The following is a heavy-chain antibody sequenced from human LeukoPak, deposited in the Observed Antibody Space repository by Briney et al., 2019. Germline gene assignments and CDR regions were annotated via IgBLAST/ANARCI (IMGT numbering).Heavy chain of an antibody. CDR3: AKSRSTSNNWFEP. J-gene: IGHJ5*02. V-gene: IGHV3-48*02. D-gene: IGHD2-2*01. CDR1: GFTLSSYS. Sequence: GGSLRLSCAASGFTLSSYSMNWVRQAPGKGLEWVSCISSSSSAIYHADSVKGRFTISRDNAKNSLYLQMNSLRDEDTAVYYCAKSRSTSNNWFEPWGQGTLVTVSS. CDR2: ISSSSSAI.